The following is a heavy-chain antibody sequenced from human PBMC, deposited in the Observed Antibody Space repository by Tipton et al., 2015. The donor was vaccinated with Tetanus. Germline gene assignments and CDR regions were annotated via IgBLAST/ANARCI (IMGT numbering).Heavy chain of an antibody. CDR3: ARGQAAGFTVGYYYYYYGMDV. D-gene: IGHD6-13*01. J-gene: IGHJ6*02. V-gene: IGHV4-34*01. Sequence: LRFSCAASGFTVSSNYMSWVRQAPGKGLEWIGEINHSGSTNYNPSLKSRVTISVDTSKNQFSLKLSSVTAADTAVYYCARGQAAGFTVGYYYYYYGMDVWGQGTTVTVSS. CDR1: GFTVSSNY. CDR2: INHSGST.